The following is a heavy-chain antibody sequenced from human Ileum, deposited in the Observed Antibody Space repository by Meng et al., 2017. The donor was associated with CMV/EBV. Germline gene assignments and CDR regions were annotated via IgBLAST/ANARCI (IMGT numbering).Heavy chain of an antibody. CDR3: ARDYIVVVPHLYYYYYGMDV. J-gene: IGHJ6*02. CDR1: SSNY. Sequence: SSNYMRWVRQAPGKGREWVSVIYSGGSTYYADSVKGRFTISRDNSKNTLYLQMNSLRAEDTAVYYCARDYIVVVPHLYYYYYGMDVWGQGTTVTVSS. CDR2: IYSGGST. D-gene: IGHD2-2*01. V-gene: IGHV3-53*05.